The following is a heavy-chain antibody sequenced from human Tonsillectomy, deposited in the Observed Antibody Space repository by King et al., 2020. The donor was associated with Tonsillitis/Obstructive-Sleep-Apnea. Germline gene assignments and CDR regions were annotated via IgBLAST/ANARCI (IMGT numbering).Heavy chain of an antibody. Sequence: QLVQSGAEVKKPGASVKVSCKASGYIFTSYYMHWVRQAPGQGLEWMGLINPSGGSTSYAQKFQGRVTMTRDTSTSTVSMELSSLRSEDTAVYYCAKIPPGYNSGWPYYYGMDVGGQGTTVTVSS. CDR1: GYIFTSYY. CDR2: INPSGGST. D-gene: IGHD6-19*01. J-gene: IGHJ6*02. CDR3: AKIPPGYNSGWPYYYGMDV. V-gene: IGHV1-46*01.